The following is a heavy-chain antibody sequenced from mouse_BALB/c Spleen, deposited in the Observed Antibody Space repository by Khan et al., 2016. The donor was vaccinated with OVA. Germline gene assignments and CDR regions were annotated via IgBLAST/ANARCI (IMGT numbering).Heavy chain of an antibody. V-gene: IGHV1-7*01. CDR1: GYTFTSFW. CDR2: INPTSGYT. Sequence: QVQLQQSGAELAKPGASVKMSCKASGYTFTSFWMHWVKQRPGQGLEWIGYINPTSGYTDYNEKFKDRATVSADKSSSTAYMQLSSLTSEDSAVYFCTRDRIDYWGQGTTLTVSS. CDR3: TRDRIDY. J-gene: IGHJ2*01.